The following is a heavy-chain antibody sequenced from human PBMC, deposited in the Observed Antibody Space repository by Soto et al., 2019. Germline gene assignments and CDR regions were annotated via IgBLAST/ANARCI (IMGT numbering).Heavy chain of an antibody. Sequence: EVQLLDSGGGLVQPGGSLTLSCAASGFSFTYSAMNWVRQAPGKGLEWVSHISGDGGTTYYADSVKGRVTFSRDNSKNTLDLQMNSLRAEDTAIYYCTREADDGIGPIDYWGQGTLVTVSS. D-gene: IGHD3-3*01. CDR3: TREADDGIGPIDY. J-gene: IGHJ4*02. CDR1: GFSFTYSA. V-gene: IGHV3-23*01. CDR2: ISGDGGTT.